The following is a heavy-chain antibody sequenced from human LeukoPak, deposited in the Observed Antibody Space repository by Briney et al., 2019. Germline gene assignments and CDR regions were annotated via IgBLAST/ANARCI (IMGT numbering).Heavy chain of an antibody. CDR1: GFTLIDY. J-gene: IGHJ6*03. CDR3: ARTDSVPAGDYHYWYMDV. CDR2: IIPYSGDT. V-gene: IGHV1-2*02. Sequence: GASVTISCKASGFTLIDYIDWGRRDPGQGLQWMGWIIPYSGDTEYARRFQGRVTMTRDTSISTVYMELSSLRSDDTAVYYCARTDSVPAGDYHYWYMDVWGKGTTVTVSS. D-gene: IGHD2-2*01.